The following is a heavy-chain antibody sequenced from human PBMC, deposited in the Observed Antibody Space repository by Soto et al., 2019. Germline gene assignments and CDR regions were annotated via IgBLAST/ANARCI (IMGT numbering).Heavy chain of an antibody. CDR2: ISYDGSKK. Sequence: LRLSCAASGFTFSSYAMHWVRQAPGKGLEWVAVISYDGSKKYYADSVKGRFTISRDNSKNTLYLQMNSLRAEDTAVYYCAREGPGYCSSTSCSTGYYYYYGMDVWGQGTTVTVSS. V-gene: IGHV3-30-3*01. CDR3: AREGPGYCSSTSCSTGYYYYYGMDV. J-gene: IGHJ6*02. CDR1: GFTFSSYA. D-gene: IGHD2-2*01.